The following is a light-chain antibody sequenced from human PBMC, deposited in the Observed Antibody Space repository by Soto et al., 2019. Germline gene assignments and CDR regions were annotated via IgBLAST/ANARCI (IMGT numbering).Light chain of an antibody. V-gene: IGKV3-20*01. CDR2: GAS. CDR1: QSVSNNY. J-gene: IGKJ1*01. Sequence: EIVLTQSPGTLSLSPGERATLSFRASQSVSNNYFARYPQKPGQAPRLLIYGASNRATGIPDRFSGSGSGTEFTLTISSLQPDDFATYYCQQYNIYCTFGQGTKVDI. CDR3: QQYNIYCT.